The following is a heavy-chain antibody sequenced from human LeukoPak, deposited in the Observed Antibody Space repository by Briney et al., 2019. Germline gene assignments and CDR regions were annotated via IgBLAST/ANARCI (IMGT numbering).Heavy chain of an antibody. CDR1: GFTFSSYS. D-gene: IGHD6-19*01. J-gene: IGHJ4*02. V-gene: IGHV3-21*04. Sequence: PGGSLRLSCAASGFTFSSYSMNWVRQAPGKGLEWVSSISSNSNYIYYADSLKGRFTISRDNANNSLYLQMNSLRAEDTAVYYCAKDPGGQWLALGGLDYWGQGTLVTVSS. CDR2: ISSNSNYI. CDR3: AKDPGGQWLALGGLDY.